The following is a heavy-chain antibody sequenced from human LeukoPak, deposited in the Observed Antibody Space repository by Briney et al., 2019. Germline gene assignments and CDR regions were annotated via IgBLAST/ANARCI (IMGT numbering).Heavy chain of an antibody. V-gene: IGHV3-53*01. J-gene: IGHJ6*02. CDR3: ARVPYDYDILTGYYAFPHGMDV. Sequence: PGGSLRLSCAASGFTVSSNYMSWVRQAPGKGLEWVSVIYSGGSTYYADSVKGRFTISRDNSKNTLYLQMNSLRAEDTAVYYCARVPYDYDILTGYYAFPHGMDVWGQGTTVTVSS. CDR2: IYSGGST. CDR1: GFTVSSNY. D-gene: IGHD3-9*01.